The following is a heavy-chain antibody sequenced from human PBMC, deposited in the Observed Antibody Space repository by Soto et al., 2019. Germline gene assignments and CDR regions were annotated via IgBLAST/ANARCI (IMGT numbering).Heavy chain of an antibody. J-gene: IGHJ4*02. Sequence: GGSLRLSCAASGFTFSSYAMHWVRQAPGKGLEWVAVISYDGSNKYYADSVKGRFTISRDNSKNTLYLQMNSLRAEDTAVYYCARSEEDYYDELDYWGQGPLVTVSS. V-gene: IGHV3-30-3*01. CDR2: ISYDGSNK. CDR1: GFTFSSYA. D-gene: IGHD3-22*01. CDR3: ARSEEDYYDELDY.